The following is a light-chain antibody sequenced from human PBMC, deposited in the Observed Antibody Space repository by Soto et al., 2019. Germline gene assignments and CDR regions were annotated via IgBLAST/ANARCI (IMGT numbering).Light chain of an antibody. CDR3: LQDYNYPRT. CDR2: AAS. V-gene: IGKV1-6*01. Sequence: AIQMTQSPSSLSASVGDRVTITCRASQDITNDLGWYQQKPGKAPKFPIYAASTLQSGVPSRFSGSGSGTDFTLTISSLQPEDFATYYCLQDYNYPRTFGQGTKVEIK. J-gene: IGKJ1*01. CDR1: QDITND.